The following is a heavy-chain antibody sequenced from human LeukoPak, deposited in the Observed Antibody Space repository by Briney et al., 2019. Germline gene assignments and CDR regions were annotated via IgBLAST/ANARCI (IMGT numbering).Heavy chain of an antibody. CDR2: MNPNSGNT. CDR3: ARGSSYYYGSGWDYYGMDV. CDR1: GYTFTSYD. J-gene: IGHJ6*02. D-gene: IGHD3-10*01. Sequence: ASVKVSCKASGYTFTSYDINWVRQATGQGLEWMGWMNPNSGNTGYAQKFQGRVTMTRNTSISTAYMELSSLRSEDTAVYYCARGSSYYYGSGWDYYGMDVWGQGTTVTVSS. V-gene: IGHV1-8*01.